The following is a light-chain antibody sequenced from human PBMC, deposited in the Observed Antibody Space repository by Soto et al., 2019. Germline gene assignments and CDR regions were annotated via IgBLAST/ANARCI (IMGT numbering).Light chain of an antibody. Sequence: DIQMTQSPSSLYASVGDRVTITCRASQSVSNYLSWYQHEPGKAPKLLIFAASSLVSGVPSRFSGSGSGTDFSLTISGLQPGDFATYFCQQSYSTPRTIGQGTKVDI. CDR1: QSVSNY. J-gene: IGKJ2*02. V-gene: IGKV1-39*01. CDR3: QQSYSTPRT. CDR2: AAS.